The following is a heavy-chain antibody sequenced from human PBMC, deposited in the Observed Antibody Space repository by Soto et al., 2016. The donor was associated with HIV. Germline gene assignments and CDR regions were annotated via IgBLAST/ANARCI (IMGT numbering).Heavy chain of an antibody. CDR1: GFTFGSYA. Sequence: EVQLLESGGDLVQPGGSLRLSCAASGFTFGSYAMSWVRQAPGKGLQWVSAIDATGGSTYFAVSVEGRFTISRDNSKNTLYLQLNSLTADDTAVYYCARRGSSVPTPDYWGQGTLVTVSS. V-gene: IGHV3-23*01. J-gene: IGHJ4*02. D-gene: IGHD4-17*01. CDR3: ARRGSSVPTPDY. CDR2: IDATGGST.